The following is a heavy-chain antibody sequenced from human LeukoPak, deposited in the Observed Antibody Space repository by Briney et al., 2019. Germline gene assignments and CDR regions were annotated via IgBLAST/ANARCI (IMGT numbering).Heavy chain of an antibody. V-gene: IGHV4-59*11. J-gene: IGHJ3*02. CDR2: TYYTGST. D-gene: IGHD1-1*01. CDR3: ATDRERAFDI. Sequence: SETLSLTCIVSGGSITSHYWSWIRQPPGKGLEWIGCTYYTGSTNYNSSLKSRVTISVDTSKNRFSLKLSSVTAADTAVYYCATDRERAFDIWGQGTMVTVSS. CDR1: GGSITSHY.